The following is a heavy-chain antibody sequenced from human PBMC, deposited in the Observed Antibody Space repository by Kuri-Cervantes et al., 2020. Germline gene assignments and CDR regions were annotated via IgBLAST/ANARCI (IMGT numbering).Heavy chain of an antibody. CDR3: ARRVAGSSAAY. Sequence: SETLSLTCTVSGGSISSYYWSWTRQPAGTGLEWIGRIYTTRSTNYNPSLKSRVTISVDKSKNQFSLKLSAVTAADTARYYCARRVAGSSAAYWGQGTLVTVSS. J-gene: IGHJ4*02. D-gene: IGHD6-19*01. V-gene: IGHV4-4*07. CDR2: IYTTRST. CDR1: GGSISSYY.